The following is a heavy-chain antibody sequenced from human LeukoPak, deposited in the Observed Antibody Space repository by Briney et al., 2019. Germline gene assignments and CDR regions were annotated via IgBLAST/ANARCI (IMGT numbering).Heavy chain of an antibody. CDR3: AARQCSNGICPFQY. Sequence: PGGSLRLSCAASELTFSTYSMSWVRQAPGKGLEWVSSISSGGSSIYYANSVRGRFTISRDNAKNSLFLQMNSLSAEDTAVYYCAARQCSNGICPFQYSGQGTLVTVSS. D-gene: IGHD2-8*01. V-gene: IGHV3-21*01. CDR1: ELTFSTYS. CDR2: ISSGGSSI. J-gene: IGHJ4*02.